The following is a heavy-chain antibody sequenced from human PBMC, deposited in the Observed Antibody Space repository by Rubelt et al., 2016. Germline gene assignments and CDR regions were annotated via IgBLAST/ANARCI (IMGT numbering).Heavy chain of an antibody. CDR3: ASNTKYSNWHGMNA. CDR1: GVSISRFY. V-gene: IGHV4-59*08. J-gene: IGHJ6*02. D-gene: IGHD6-6*01. CDR2: IYYTGSA. Sequence: QVQLQESGPGLVKPSETLSLTCTVSGVSISRFYWSWIRQPPGKGLEWIGYIYYTGSANYNPSLKSRVTTSVDTSKNQFSLKLSSVTAADTAVYYCASNTKYSNWHGMNAWGQGTTVIVSS.